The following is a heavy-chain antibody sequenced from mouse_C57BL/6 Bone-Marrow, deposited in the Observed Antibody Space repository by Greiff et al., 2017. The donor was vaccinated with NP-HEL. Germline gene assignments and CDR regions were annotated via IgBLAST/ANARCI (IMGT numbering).Heavy chain of an antibody. D-gene: IGHD1-1*01. CDR2: IDPENGDT. Sequence: EVQLQQSGAELVRPGASVKLSCTASGFNIKDDYMHWVKQRPEQGLEWIGWIDPENGDTEYASKFQGKANITADTSSNTAYLQLSSLTSEDTAVYYCTTDGSDAMDYWGQGTSVTVSS. V-gene: IGHV14-4*01. J-gene: IGHJ4*01. CDR3: TTDGSDAMDY. CDR1: GFNIKDDY.